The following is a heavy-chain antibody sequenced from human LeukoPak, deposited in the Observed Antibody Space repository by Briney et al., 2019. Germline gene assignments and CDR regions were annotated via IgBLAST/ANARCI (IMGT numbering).Heavy chain of an antibody. J-gene: IGHJ4*02. V-gene: IGHV3-15*01. CDR3: TTENPTDF. CDR1: GFPFTNAW. Sequence: GGSLRLSCAASGFPFTNAWMSWVRQAPGKGLEWVGRIKSKTAGGTTDYAAPVKGRFTISRDDSENTLYLQVNPVKIEDTAVYYCTTENPTDFWGQGTLVTVSS. CDR2: IKSKTAGGTT.